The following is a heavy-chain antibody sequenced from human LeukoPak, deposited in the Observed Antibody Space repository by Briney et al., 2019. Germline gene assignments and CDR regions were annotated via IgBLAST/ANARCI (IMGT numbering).Heavy chain of an antibody. J-gene: IGHJ4*02. CDR3: AREGEGYCSGGSCYGFDY. V-gene: IGHV4-61*02. CDR1: GGSISSGSYY. D-gene: IGHD2-15*01. Sequence: SETLSLTCTVSGGSISSGSYYWSWIRQPAGKGLEWIGRIYTSGSTNYNPSLKSRVTISVDTSKNQFSLKLSSVTAADTAVYYCAREGEGYCSGGSCYGFDYWGQGTLVTVSS. CDR2: IYTSGST.